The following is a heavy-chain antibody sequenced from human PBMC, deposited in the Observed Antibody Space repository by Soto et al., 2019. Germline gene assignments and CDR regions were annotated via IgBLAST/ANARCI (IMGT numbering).Heavy chain of an antibody. CDR1: GYSFTTYY. CDR3: AREGPAPYYYYGMDV. V-gene: IGHV1-46*01. Sequence: ASVKVSCKASGYSFTTYYIHWVRQAPGQGLEWMGIIDPSSGSAGYAQKFQVSVTMTRDTSTSTAYMELRSLRSDDTAVYYCAREGPAPYYYYGMDVWGQGTTVTVSS. CDR2: IDPSSGSA. J-gene: IGHJ6*02.